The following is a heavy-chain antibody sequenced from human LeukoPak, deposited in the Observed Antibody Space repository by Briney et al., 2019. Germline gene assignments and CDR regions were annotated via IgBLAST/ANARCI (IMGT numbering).Heavy chain of an antibody. V-gene: IGHV4-61*01. CDR1: GGSVSSGSYY. CDR2: IYYSGST. Sequence: PSETPSLTCTVSGGSVSSGSYYWSWIRQPPGKGLEWIGYIYYSGSTNYNPSLKSRVTISVDTSKNQFSLKLSSVTAADTAVYYCARGLRAGGSFWGQGTLVTVSS. D-gene: IGHD6-19*01. CDR3: ARGLRAGGSF. J-gene: IGHJ4*02.